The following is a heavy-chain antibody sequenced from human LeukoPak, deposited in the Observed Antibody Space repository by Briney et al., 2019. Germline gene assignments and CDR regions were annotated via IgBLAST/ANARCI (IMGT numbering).Heavy chain of an antibody. Sequence: ASVKVSCKASGYTFTSYDIYWVRQGPGQGIEWMGWMDPNSGNTGYAQTFQGRVTMTRNTSISTAYMELSSLRSEDTAVYYCAMVGYCSSTSCYSAYYYTDVWGKGTTVTVSS. J-gene: IGHJ6*03. V-gene: IGHV1-8*01. CDR1: GYTFTSYD. D-gene: IGHD2-2*01. CDR2: MDPNSGNT. CDR3: AMVGYCSSTSCYSAYYYTDV.